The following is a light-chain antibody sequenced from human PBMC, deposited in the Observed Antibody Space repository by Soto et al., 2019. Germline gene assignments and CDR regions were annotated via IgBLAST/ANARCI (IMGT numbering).Light chain of an antibody. CDR2: GAS. CDR1: QSVSSN. Sequence: EIVMTQSPATLSASTGERATLSCRASQSVSSNLAWYQQKPGQAPRLLIYGASTRATGIPARFSGSGSGTEFTLTISSLQSEDFAGYYCQQYNNGPLSFGGGTKLEIK. V-gene: IGKV3-15*01. J-gene: IGKJ4*01. CDR3: QQYNNGPLS.